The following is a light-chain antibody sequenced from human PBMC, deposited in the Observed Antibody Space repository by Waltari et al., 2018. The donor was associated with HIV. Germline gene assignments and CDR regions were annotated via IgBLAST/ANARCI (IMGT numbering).Light chain of an antibody. V-gene: IGKV2D-29*02. CDR2: EVS. J-gene: IGKJ1*01. CDR1: QSLLYRDGKKY. CDR3: MQSIQLPPT. Sequence: DIVMTQSPLSLYVTPGQVASIFCKSSQSLLYRDGKKYLFWYVQKPGQSPQLLMYEVSNRFSGVPGRFSGSGSGSYFTLTISRVEADDVGLYFCMQSIQLPPTFGQGTKLEI.